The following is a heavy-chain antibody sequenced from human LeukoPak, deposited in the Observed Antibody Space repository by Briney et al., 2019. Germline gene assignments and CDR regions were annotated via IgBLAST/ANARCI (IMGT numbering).Heavy chain of an antibody. CDR1: GGSISSYY. V-gene: IGHV4-59*01. CDR2: IYYSGST. D-gene: IGHD1-26*01. Sequence: SETLSLTCTVSGGSISSYYWSWIRRPPGKGLEWIGYIYYSGSTNYNPSLKSRVTISVDTSKNQFSLKLSSVTAADTAVYYCARTPWELRGEWYFDYWGQGTLVTVSS. CDR3: ARTPWELRGEWYFDY. J-gene: IGHJ4*02.